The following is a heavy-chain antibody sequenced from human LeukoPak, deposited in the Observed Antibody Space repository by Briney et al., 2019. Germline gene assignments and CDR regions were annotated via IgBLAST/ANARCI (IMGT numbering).Heavy chain of an antibody. CDR3: ARGDYDSSGYFLDY. CDR2: IYHSGST. V-gene: IGHV4-30-2*01. D-gene: IGHD3-22*01. CDR1: GGSISSSGYS. J-gene: IGHJ4*02. Sequence: SETLSLTCTVSGGSISSSGYSWSWIRQPPGKGLEWIGYIYHSGSTYYNPSLKSRVTISVDRSKNQFSLKLSSVTAADTAVYYCARGDYDSSGYFLDYWGQGTLVTVSS.